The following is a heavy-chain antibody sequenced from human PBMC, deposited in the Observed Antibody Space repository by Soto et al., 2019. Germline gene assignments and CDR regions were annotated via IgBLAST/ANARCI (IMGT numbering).Heavy chain of an antibody. J-gene: IGHJ5*02. CDR3: ARGAGSGRHYNQSNWLDT. D-gene: IGHD3-10*01. CDR1: GYTFTNYG. CDR2: ISAYNGNT. Sequence: ASVKVSCKASGYTFTNYGISWVRQAPGQGLEWMGWISAYNGNTKYAQKLQGRVTMTTDTSTSTAYMELRSLRSDDTAVYYCARGAGSGRHYNQSNWLDTWGQGTLVTVSS. V-gene: IGHV1-18*01.